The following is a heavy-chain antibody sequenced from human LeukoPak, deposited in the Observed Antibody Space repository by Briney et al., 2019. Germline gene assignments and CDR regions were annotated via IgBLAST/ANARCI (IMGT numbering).Heavy chain of an antibody. CDR2: INAGNGNT. CDR1: GYTCTSYA. D-gene: IGHD6-19*01. V-gene: IGHV1-3*01. Sequence: ASVKVSCKASGYTCTSYAMHWVRQAAGQRLEWMGWINAGNGNTKYSQKFQGRVTITRDTSASTAYIELSSLRSDDTAVYYCARSGWYADLPFWGQGTLVTVSS. CDR3: ARSGWYADLPF. J-gene: IGHJ4*02.